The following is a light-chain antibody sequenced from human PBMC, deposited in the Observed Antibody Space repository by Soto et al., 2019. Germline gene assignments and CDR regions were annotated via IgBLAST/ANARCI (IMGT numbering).Light chain of an antibody. Sequence: QSVLTQPPSASGTPGQRITISCSGSSSNIGTNTVNWYQLLPGTAPKLLINSNNQRPSGVPDRVSGSKSGTSASLAISGLQSEDEADYYCAAWDDSLNGVVFGGGTKLTVL. CDR1: SSNIGTNT. CDR3: AAWDDSLNGVV. J-gene: IGLJ2*01. CDR2: SNN. V-gene: IGLV1-44*01.